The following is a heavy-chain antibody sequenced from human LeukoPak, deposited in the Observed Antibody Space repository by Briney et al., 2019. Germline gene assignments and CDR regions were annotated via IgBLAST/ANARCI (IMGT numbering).Heavy chain of an antibody. CDR2: ISFDGSDA. Sequence: GGSLRLSCAASGFTFSGFWMHWVRQAPGKGLVWVSCISFDGSDATYADSVKGRFTISRDNAKNSLYLQMNSLRAEDTAVYYCARWATYYDILTGYSYVGYFDYWGQGTLVTVSS. J-gene: IGHJ4*02. CDR3: ARWATYYDILTGYSYVGYFDY. CDR1: GFTFSGFW. D-gene: IGHD3-9*01. V-gene: IGHV3-74*01.